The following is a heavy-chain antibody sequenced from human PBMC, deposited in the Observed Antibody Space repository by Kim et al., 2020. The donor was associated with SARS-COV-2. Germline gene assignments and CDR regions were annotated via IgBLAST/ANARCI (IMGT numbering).Heavy chain of an antibody. CDR1: GFTFSNAR. CDR3: TTSLGADV. CDR2: IKTNTDGGTT. J-gene: IGHJ6*04. V-gene: IGHV3-15*01. Sequence: GGSLRLSCAASGFTFSNARMNWVRRAPGKGLEWVGRIKTNTDGGTTDYAAPVKGRFTISRDDSKNTLYLQMNSLKIEDTAVYYCTTSLGADVWGKGTTVTVSS.